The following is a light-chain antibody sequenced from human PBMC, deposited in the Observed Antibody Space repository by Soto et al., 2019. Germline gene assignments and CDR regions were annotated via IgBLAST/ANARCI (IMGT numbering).Light chain of an antibody. Sequence: EIVLTQSPGTLSLSPGERATLSCRASQSASSSYLAWYQQKPGQAPRLLIYGASSRATGIPDRFSGSGSGTDFTLTISRLEPEDFAVYYCQQYGSSPPNTFGGGTKVDIK. CDR2: GAS. CDR1: QSASSSY. CDR3: QQYGSSPPNT. J-gene: IGKJ4*01. V-gene: IGKV3-20*01.